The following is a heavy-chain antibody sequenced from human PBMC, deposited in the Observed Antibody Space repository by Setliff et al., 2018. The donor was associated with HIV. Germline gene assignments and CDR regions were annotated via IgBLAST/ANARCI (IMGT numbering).Heavy chain of an antibody. Sequence: GGSLRLSCAASGFTFSSYWMHWVRQAPGKGLVWVSRIHTDGSSTSYADSVKGRFTISRDNAKNTLYLQMNSLRAEDTAVYYCARDWASAGYCSGGSCYAFDIWGQGTMVTVSS. D-gene: IGHD2-15*01. CDR3: ARDWASAGYCSGGSCYAFDI. CDR2: IHTDGSST. CDR1: GFTFSSYW. V-gene: IGHV3-74*01. J-gene: IGHJ3*02.